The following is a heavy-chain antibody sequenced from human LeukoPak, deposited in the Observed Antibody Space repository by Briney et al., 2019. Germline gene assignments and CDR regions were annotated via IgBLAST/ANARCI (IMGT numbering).Heavy chain of an antibody. CDR3: AAGAGYYYYYMDV. D-gene: IGHD4-17*01. Sequence: GGSLRLSCTASGFTFGDYAMSWVRQAPGKGLEWVGFIRSKAYGGTTEYAASVKGRFTISRDDSKSIAYLQMNSLKTEDTAVYYCAAGAGYYYYYMDVRGKGTTVTVSS. J-gene: IGHJ6*03. CDR1: GFTFGDYA. CDR2: IRSKAYGGTT. V-gene: IGHV3-49*04.